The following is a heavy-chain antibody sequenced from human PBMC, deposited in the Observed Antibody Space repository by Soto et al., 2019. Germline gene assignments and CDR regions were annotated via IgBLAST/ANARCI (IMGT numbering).Heavy chain of an antibody. CDR1: GFTFSDYY. CDR2: ISSSGSTI. V-gene: IGHV3-11*01. J-gene: IGHJ4*02. CDR3: ARDLDTAMVKVYFDY. D-gene: IGHD5-18*01. Sequence: PGGSLRLSCAASGFTFSDYYMSWIRQAPGKGLEWVSYISSSGSTIYYADSVKGRFTISRDNAKNSLYLQMNSLRAEDTAVYYCARDLDTAMVKVYFDYWGQGTLVTVSS.